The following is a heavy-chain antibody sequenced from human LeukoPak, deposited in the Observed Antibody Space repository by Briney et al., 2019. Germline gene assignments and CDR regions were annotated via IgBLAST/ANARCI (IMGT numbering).Heavy chain of an antibody. V-gene: IGHV3-11*06. J-gene: IGHJ4*02. CDR3: ARASGPFDY. CDR2: ISSSSSYT. Sequence: GGSLRLPCAASGFTFSDYYMSWIRQAPGKGLEWVSYISSSSSYTNYADSVKGRFTISRDNAKNSLYLQMNSLRAEDTAVYSCARASGPFDYWGQGTLVTVSS. CDR1: GFTFSDYY. D-gene: IGHD3-10*01.